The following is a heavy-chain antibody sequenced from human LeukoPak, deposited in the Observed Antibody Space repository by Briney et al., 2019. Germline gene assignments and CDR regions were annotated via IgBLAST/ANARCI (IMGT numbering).Heavy chain of an antibody. CDR2: ITATSSST. J-gene: IGHJ6*03. D-gene: IGHD4-17*01. V-gene: IGHV3-23*01. Sequence: PGGSLRLSCAASGFTFSSYGMSWVRQAPGKGLEWGSAITATSSSTHDADSVQGRFTISRDNSKNTLYLQMNSLRPEDTAIYYCASGYGDYYYYYMDVWGKGTTVTISS. CDR1: GFTFSSYG. CDR3: ASGYGDYYYYYMDV.